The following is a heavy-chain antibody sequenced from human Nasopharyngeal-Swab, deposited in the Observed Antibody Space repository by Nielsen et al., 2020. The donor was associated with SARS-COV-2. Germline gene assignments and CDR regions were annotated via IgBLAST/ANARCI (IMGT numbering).Heavy chain of an antibody. CDR2: IYYSGST. J-gene: IGHJ4*02. Sequence: TLPLTCTVSGGSISSYYWSWIRQPPGKGLEWIGYIYYSGSTNYNPSLRSRVTISVDTSKNQFSLKLSSVTAADTAVYYCARDRRGGDGFDYWGQGTLVTVSS. V-gene: IGHV4-59*01. CDR1: GGSISSYY. CDR3: ARDRRGGDGFDY. D-gene: IGHD2-21*02.